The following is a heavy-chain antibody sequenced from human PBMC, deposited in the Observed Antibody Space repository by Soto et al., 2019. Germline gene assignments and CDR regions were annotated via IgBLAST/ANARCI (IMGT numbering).Heavy chain of an antibody. CDR1: GFTFSSYG. CDR3: AKDSGRPDYGDGGDGGWGNDY. CDR2: ISYDGSNK. Sequence: QVQLVESGGGVVQPGRSLRLSCAASGFTFSSYGMHWVRQAPGKGLEWVAVISYDGSNKYYADSVKGRFTISRDNSKNTLYLQMNSLRAEDTAVYYCAKDSGRPDYGDGGDGGWGNDYWGQGTLVTVSS. D-gene: IGHD4-17*01. J-gene: IGHJ4*02. V-gene: IGHV3-30*18.